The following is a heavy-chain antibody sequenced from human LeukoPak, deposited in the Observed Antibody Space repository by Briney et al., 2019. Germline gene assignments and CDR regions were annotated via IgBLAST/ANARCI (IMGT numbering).Heavy chain of an antibody. V-gene: IGHV1-18*01. J-gene: IGHJ4*02. Sequence: ASVKVSCKASGYTLTMYGISWVRQAPGQGLQWLGWISPHNGNTKYAQDLQGRVSMTTDTSTSTAYLELRSLRSDDTAIYYCARDLNYASLGYAILADVGYYFDYWGQGSLVTVSS. CDR1: GYTLTMYG. D-gene: IGHD3-9*01. CDR3: ARDLNYASLGYAILADVGYYFDY. CDR2: ISPHNGNT.